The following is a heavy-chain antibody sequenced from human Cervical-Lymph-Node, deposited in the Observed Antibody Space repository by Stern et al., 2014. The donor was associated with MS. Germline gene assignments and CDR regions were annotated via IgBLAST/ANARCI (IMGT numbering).Heavy chain of an antibody. CDR1: GFSFDGYA. CDR2: ISWNSGSV. V-gene: IGHV3-9*01. J-gene: IGHJ6*02. CDR3: VKGLSVYYYGTDV. Sequence: VQLMQSGGNLVQPGRSLRLSCAASGFSFDGYAMHWVRQPPGKGLEWVSGISWNSGSVGYADSVKGRFIISRDNAKNSLYLQMNSLRPADTALYFCVKGLSVYYYGTDVWGQGTTVTVSS.